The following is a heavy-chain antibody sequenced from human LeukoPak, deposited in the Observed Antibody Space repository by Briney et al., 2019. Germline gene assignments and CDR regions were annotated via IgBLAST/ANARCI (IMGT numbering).Heavy chain of an antibody. J-gene: IGHJ4*02. CDR3: ARARDSGAWFSSDY. D-gene: IGHD6-6*01. V-gene: IGHV3-7*04. CDR1: GFTFSSYW. CDR2: IQQDGSEK. Sequence: GGSLRLSCAASGFTFSSYWMNWVRQAPGKGLEWVANIQQDGSEKYYVDSVTGRFTISRDNAKSSMYLQMNSLRAEDTALYYCARARDSGAWFSSDYWGQGTLVTVSS.